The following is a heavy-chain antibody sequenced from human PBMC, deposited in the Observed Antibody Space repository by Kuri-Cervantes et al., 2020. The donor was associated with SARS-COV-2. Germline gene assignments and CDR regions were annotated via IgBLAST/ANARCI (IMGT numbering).Heavy chain of an antibody. Sequence: ASVKVSCKASGYTFTGYYMHWVRQAPGQGLEWMGWINPNSGGTNYAQKFQGWVTMTRDTSISTVYMELSRLRSDDTAVYYCARGMVRGLIQSSYYGMDVWGQGTTVTVSS. V-gene: IGHV1-2*04. J-gene: IGHJ6*02. D-gene: IGHD3-10*01. CDR3: ARGMVRGLIQSSYYGMDV. CDR1: GYTFTGYY. CDR2: INPNSGGT.